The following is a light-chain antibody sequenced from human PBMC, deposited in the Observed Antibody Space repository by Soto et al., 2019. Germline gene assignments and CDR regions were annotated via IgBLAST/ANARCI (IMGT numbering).Light chain of an antibody. J-gene: IGKJ4*01. Sequence: DIQMTQSPSSLSASVGDRVTITCQASQDITNDLNWYQQKPGKAPKVLIYEASNLKTGVPSRFRRSRSATDFTITISSLQPEDNATYFWQQYDNVPLTFGGGTKVEIK. CDR1: QDITND. CDR2: EAS. V-gene: IGKV1-33*01. CDR3: QQYDNVPLT.